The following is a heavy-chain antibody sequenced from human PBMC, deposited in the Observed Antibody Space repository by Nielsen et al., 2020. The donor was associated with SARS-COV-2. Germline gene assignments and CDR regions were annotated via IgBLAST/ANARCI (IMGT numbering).Heavy chain of an antibody. CDR1: GYTFTSYD. CDR3: ARDTSEYCTNGVCPGGYGMDV. Sequence: SVKVSCKASGYTFTSYDINWVRQATGQGLEWMGRIIPILGIANYAQKFQGRVTITADKSTSTAYMELSSLRSEDTAVYYCARDTSEYCTNGVCPGGYGMDVWGQGTTVTVSS. D-gene: IGHD2-8*01. V-gene: IGHV1-69*04. J-gene: IGHJ6*02. CDR2: IIPILGIA.